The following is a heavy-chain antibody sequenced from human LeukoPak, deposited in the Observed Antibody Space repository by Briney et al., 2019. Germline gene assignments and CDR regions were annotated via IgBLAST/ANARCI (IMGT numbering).Heavy chain of an antibody. CDR1: GFTFSSYA. Sequence: PGGSLRLSCAASGFTFSSYAMSWFRQAPGKGLEWVAHISSSGITIEYADSVRGRFAISRDNAKNSLYLQMITLSVEDTAVYYXAREVXYTXSWYXXXYFXYWGQGTLVTVSS. CDR3: AREVXYTXSWYXXXYFXY. CDR2: ISSSGITI. J-gene: IGHJ4*02. V-gene: IGHV3-48*03. D-gene: IGHD6-13*01.